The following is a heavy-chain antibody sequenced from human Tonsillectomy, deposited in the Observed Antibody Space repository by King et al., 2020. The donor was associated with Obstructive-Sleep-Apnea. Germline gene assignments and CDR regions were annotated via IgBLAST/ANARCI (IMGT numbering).Heavy chain of an antibody. V-gene: IGHV3-21*01. CDR3: TRDPDLFH. D-gene: IGHD1-14*01. J-gene: IGHJ4*02. CDR2: ITSSGRFI. Sequence: VQLVESGGGLVKPGGSLRLSCEPSGFTFSGFGLNWVRQAPGKGLEWVSTITSSGRFINYAESVKGRFTISRDNTKNSVYLQMNSLTPDDTAVYYCTRDPDLFHWGQGALVIVSS. CDR1: GFTFSGFG.